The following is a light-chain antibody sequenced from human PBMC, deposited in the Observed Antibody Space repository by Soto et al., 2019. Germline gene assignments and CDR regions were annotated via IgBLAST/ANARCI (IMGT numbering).Light chain of an antibody. CDR3: SSYTGSSVV. Sequence: QPVLTQPASVSGSPGQSITISCTGTSSDVGGYNYVSWYQRHPGKAPKLMIYEVTNRPSGVSNRFSGSKSGNTASLSISGLQAEDEADYYCSSYTGSSVVFGGGTKVTVL. CDR2: EVT. V-gene: IGLV2-14*01. J-gene: IGLJ2*01. CDR1: SSDVGGYNY.